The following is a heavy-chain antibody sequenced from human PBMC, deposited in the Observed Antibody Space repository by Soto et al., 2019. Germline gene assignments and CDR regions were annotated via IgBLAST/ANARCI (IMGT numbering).Heavy chain of an antibody. Sequence: QVQLVESGGGVVQPGRSLRLSCAASGFTFSSYGMHWVRQAPGKGLEWVAVIWYDGSNKYYADSVKGRFTISRDNSKNTLYLQMNSLRAEDTAVYYCARDLEGDGYPPRPTGEIDYWGQGTLVTVSS. V-gene: IGHV3-33*01. J-gene: IGHJ4*02. CDR1: GFTFSSYG. D-gene: IGHD5-12*01. CDR3: ARDLEGDGYPPRPTGEIDY. CDR2: IWYDGSNK.